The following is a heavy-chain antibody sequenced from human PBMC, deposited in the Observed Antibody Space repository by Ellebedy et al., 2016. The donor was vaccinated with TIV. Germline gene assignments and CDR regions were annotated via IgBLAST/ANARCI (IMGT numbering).Heavy chain of an antibody. D-gene: IGHD3-10*01. Sequence: GESLKISXAASGFTFSSYSMNWVRQAPGKGLEWVSSISSSSSYIYYADSVKGRFTISRDNAKNSLYLQMNSLRAEDTAVYYCAHYGSGSYYNYWGQGTLVTVSS. V-gene: IGHV3-21*04. CDR2: ISSSSSYI. CDR1: GFTFSSYS. J-gene: IGHJ4*02. CDR3: AHYGSGSYYNY.